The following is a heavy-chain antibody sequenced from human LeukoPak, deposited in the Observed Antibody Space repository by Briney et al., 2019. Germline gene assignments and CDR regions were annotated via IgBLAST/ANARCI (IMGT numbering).Heavy chain of an antibody. Sequence: ASVKVSCKASGYTFSSYAISWVRQAPGQGLEWMGRIIPIFGTANYAQKFQGRVTITTDESTSTAYMELSSLRSEDTAVYYCARAPLAIAVAGYYFDYWGQGTLVTVSS. V-gene: IGHV1-69*05. CDR2: IIPIFGTA. CDR3: ARAPLAIAVAGYYFDY. J-gene: IGHJ4*02. CDR1: GYTFSSYA. D-gene: IGHD6-19*01.